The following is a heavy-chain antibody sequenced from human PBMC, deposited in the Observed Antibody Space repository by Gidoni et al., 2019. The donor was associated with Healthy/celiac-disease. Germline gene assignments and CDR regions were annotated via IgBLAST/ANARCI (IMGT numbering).Heavy chain of an antibody. CDR2: ISYDGSNK. J-gene: IGHJ6*02. Sequence: QVQLVESGGGVVQPGRSLRLSCAASGFTFSSYGMHWVRQAPGKGLEWVAVISYDGSNKYYADSVKGRFTISRDNSKNTLYLQMNSLRAEDTAVYYCAKTIVATKRYYYGMDVWGQGTTVTVSS. CDR1: GFTFSSYG. CDR3: AKTIVATKRYYYGMDV. V-gene: IGHV3-30*18. D-gene: IGHD5-12*01.